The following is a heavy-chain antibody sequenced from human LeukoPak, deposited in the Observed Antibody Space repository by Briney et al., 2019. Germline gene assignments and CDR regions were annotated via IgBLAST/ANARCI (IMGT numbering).Heavy chain of an antibody. CDR2: INPNSGGT. J-gene: IGHJ4*02. V-gene: IGHV1-2*02. Sequence: ASVKVSCKASGYTFTGYYMHWVRQAPGQGLEWMGWINPNSGGTNYAQKFQGRVTMTRDTSISTAYMELSRLRSDDTAVYYCARVTPPYYYGSGSPFDYWGQGTLVTVSS. CDR3: ARVTPPYYYGSGSPFDY. CDR1: GYTFTGYY. D-gene: IGHD3-10*01.